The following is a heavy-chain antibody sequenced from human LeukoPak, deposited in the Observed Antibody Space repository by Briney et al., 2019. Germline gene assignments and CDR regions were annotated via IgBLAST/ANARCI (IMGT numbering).Heavy chain of an antibody. CDR3: ARDRYSSSWYPSDYYYGMDV. CDR2: ISAYNGNT. V-gene: IGHV1-18*01. J-gene: IGHJ6*02. D-gene: IGHD6-13*01. CDR1: GYTFTSYG. Sequence: ASVKVSCTASGYTFTSYGISWVRQAPGQGLEWMGWISAYNGNTNYAQKLQGRVTMTTDTSTSTAYMELRSLRSDDTAVYYCARDRYSSSWYPSDYYYGMDVWGQGTTVTVSS.